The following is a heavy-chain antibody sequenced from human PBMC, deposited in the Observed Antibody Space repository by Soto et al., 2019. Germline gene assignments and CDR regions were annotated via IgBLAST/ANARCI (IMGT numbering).Heavy chain of an antibody. J-gene: IGHJ6*02. CDR1: GVTFSSYA. Sequence: HPGGYLRLSCAASGVTFSSYAVHWVRQAPGKGLDWVALISYDGITKSYADSVKGRFTISRDNSKNTLFLQMSSLRPEYTAVYYCARDEFSTIFGVAPGYDGMDVWGHGTTVTVSS. CDR2: ISYDGITK. D-gene: IGHD3-3*01. CDR3: ARDEFSTIFGVAPGYDGMDV. V-gene: IGHV3-30-3*01.